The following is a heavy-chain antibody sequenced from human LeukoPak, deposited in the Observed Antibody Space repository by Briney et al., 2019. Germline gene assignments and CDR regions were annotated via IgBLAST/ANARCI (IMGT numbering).Heavy chain of an antibody. V-gene: IGHV1-46*01. CDR2: INPTGGST. Sequence: ASVKVSCKASGYTFISYYMHWVRQGPGQGLDWVGVINPTGGSTRYAEKFQDRVTLTRDTSTSTVYMELSSLRSEDTAVHYCARASYSSGSFDYWGQGSLVTVSS. D-gene: IGHD3-22*01. J-gene: IGHJ4*02. CDR1: GYTFISYY. CDR3: ARASYSSGSFDY.